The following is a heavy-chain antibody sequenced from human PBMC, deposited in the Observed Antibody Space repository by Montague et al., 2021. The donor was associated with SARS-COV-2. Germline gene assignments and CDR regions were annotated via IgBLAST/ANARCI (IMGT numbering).Heavy chain of an antibody. CDR2: IYSSGNT. V-gene: IGHV4-61*01. CDR3: ARGDHPTTASWYFFDS. D-gene: IGHD6-13*01. Sequence: SETLSLTCTVSGDFVSSGSYYWSWIRQPPGKGLEWIGRIYSSGNTNSNPSLESRVIMSVDSSQNQFSLKLNSVTAADTAVYYCARGDHPTTASWYFFDSWGQGALVTVSS. J-gene: IGHJ4*02. CDR1: GDFVSSGSYY.